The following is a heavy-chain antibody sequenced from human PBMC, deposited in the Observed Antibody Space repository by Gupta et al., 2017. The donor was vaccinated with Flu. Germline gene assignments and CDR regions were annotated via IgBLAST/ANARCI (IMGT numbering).Heavy chain of an antibody. J-gene: IGHJ3*02. V-gene: IGHV3-23*01. CDR3: AKDRVYYYDSSGYSEVRAFDI. CDR2: ISGSGGST. D-gene: IGHD3-22*01. Sequence: EVQLLESGGGLVQPGGALRLSCAASGFTFSRYAMSWLRQAPGKGLEWVSAISGSGGSTYYADSVKGRFTISRDNSKNTLYLQMNSLRAEDTAVYYCAKDRVYYYDSSGYSEVRAFDIWGQGTMVTVSS. CDR1: GFTFSRYA.